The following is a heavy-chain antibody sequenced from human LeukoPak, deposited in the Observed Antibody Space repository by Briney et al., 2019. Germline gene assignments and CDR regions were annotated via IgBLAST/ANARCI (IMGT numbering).Heavy chain of an antibody. J-gene: IGHJ4*02. Sequence: SVKVSCKASGGTFSSYAISWVRQAPGQGLEWMGRIIPIFGTANYAQKFQGSVTLTTDESTSTAYMELSSLRSEETAVYYCARGFNYGSGSYGHWGQGTLVTVSS. CDR1: GGTFSSYA. V-gene: IGHV1-69*05. CDR3: ARGFNYGSGSYGH. D-gene: IGHD3-10*01. CDR2: IIPIFGTA.